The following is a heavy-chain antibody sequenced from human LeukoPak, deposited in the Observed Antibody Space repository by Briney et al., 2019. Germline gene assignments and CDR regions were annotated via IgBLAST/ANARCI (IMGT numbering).Heavy chain of an antibody. Sequence: SETLSLTCSVSGGSISGYFWSWIRQPPGKGLEWIGYNHYSGSTNFNPSLNSRVTISVDTSKNQFSLRLSSVTAADTAVYYCARYGITIVRGGKYYFDSWGQGTLVTVSS. J-gene: IGHJ4*02. CDR1: GGSISGYF. V-gene: IGHV4-59*08. CDR2: NHYSGST. CDR3: ARYGITIVRGGKYYFDS. D-gene: IGHD3-10*01.